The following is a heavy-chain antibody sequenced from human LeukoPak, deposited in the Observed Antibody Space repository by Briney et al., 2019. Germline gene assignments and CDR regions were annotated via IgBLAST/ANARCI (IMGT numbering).Heavy chain of an antibody. CDR3: ASPYGSGSYWDAFDI. D-gene: IGHD3-10*01. V-gene: IGHV3-30-3*01. Sequence: GGSLRLSCAASGFTFSSYAMHWVRQAPGKGLEWVAVISYDGSNEYYADSVKGRFTISRDNSKNTLYLQMNSLRAEDTAVYYCASPYGSGSYWDAFDIWGQGTMVTVSS. J-gene: IGHJ3*02. CDR1: GFTFSSYA. CDR2: ISYDGSNE.